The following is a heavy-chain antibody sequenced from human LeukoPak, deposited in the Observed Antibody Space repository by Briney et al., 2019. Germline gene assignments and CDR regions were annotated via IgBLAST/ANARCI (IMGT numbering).Heavy chain of an antibody. Sequence: GGSLRLSCAASGFTFSSYAMSWVRQAPGKGLEWVSAISGSGGSTYYADSVKGRFTISRDNSKNTLYLQMNSLRAEDTAVYYCARDWVAYSSSWYGIQHWGQGTLVTVSS. CDR3: ARDWVAYSSSWYGIQH. CDR1: GFTFSSYA. J-gene: IGHJ1*01. D-gene: IGHD6-13*01. V-gene: IGHV3-23*01. CDR2: ISGSGGST.